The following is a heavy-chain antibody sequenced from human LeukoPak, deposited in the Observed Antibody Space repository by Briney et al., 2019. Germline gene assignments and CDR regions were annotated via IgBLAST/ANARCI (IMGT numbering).Heavy chain of an antibody. Sequence: GGSLRLSCAASGFTFSDFYMSWIRQAPGKGLEWVSYITSAGRAIYYADSVQGRFTISRDNARNSLYLQMNSLRAEDTAVYYCAKDPPQYYFDYWGQGTLVTVSS. J-gene: IGHJ4*02. V-gene: IGHV3-11*01. CDR3: AKDPPQYYFDY. CDR1: GFTFSDFY. CDR2: ITSAGRAI.